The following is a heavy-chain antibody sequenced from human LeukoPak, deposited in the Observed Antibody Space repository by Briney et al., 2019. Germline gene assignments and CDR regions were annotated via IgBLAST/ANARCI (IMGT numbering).Heavy chain of an antibody. J-gene: IGHJ4*02. Sequence: GGSLRLSCAASGFTFSSYGMHWVRQAPGKGLEWVAFIRYDGSNKYYADSVKGRFTISRDNSKNTLYLQMNSLRAEDTAVYYCAKDQSGYSSSWYYFDYWGQGTLVTVSS. V-gene: IGHV3-30*02. D-gene: IGHD6-13*01. CDR3: AKDQSGYSSSWYYFDY. CDR1: GFTFSSYG. CDR2: IRYDGSNK.